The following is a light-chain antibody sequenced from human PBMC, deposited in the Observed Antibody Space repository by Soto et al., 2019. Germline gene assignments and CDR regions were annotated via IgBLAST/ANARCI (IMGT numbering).Light chain of an antibody. Sequence: QSALTQPASVSGSPGQSITISCTGTSSDFTYYNYVSWYQQHPGKAPKLMIYDVSNRPSGVSNRFSGSKSGNTASLTISGLQAEDEAYYYCNSFTTGTAFVLFGGGTKVTVL. J-gene: IGLJ2*01. CDR2: DVS. V-gene: IGLV2-14*03. CDR3: NSFTTGTAFVL. CDR1: SSDFTYYNY.